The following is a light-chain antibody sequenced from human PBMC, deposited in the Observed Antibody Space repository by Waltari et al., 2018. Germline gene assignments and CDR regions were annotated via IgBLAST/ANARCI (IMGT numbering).Light chain of an antibody. J-gene: IGLJ2*01. CDR2: SNN. Sequence: QSMLTQPPSASGTPGQRVTISCSGSSYNIGSKPVNWYQHLPGTAPRVLIYSNNQRPSGVPDRFSGSKSGTSASLAISGLQSEDEADYYCSSWDDSVIGPVFGGGTKLTVL. CDR3: SSWDDSVIGPV. CDR1: SYNIGSKP. V-gene: IGLV1-44*01.